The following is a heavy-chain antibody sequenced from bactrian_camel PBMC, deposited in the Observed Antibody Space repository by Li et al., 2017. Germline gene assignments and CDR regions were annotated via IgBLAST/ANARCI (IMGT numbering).Heavy chain of an antibody. CDR2: INSGGGST. D-gene: IGHD5*01. J-gene: IGHJ6*01. CDR1: GFTFSSYD. V-gene: IGHV3S40*01. Sequence: VQLVESGGGLVQPGGSLRLSCAASGFTFSSYDMGWVRQAPGKGLEWVSAINSGGGSTYYADSVKGRFTISRDNAKNTLYLQMNSLKPEDTAMYYCAGRYRTCRACATGWGEVGNSWGQETQVTVS. CDR3: AGRYRTCRACATGWGEVGNS.